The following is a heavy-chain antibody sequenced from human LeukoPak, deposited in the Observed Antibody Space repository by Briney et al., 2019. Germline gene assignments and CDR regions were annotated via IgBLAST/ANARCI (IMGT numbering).Heavy chain of an antibody. CDR2: IYSGGST. Sequence: GGSLRLSCAASGFTVSSSYMSWVRQAPGKGLEWVSVIYSGGSTYYADSVKGRFTISRDNSKNTLYLQMNSLRAEDTAVYYCARERNYYFDYWGQGTLVTVSP. J-gene: IGHJ4*02. CDR1: GFTVSSSY. CDR3: ARERNYYFDY. V-gene: IGHV3-53*01.